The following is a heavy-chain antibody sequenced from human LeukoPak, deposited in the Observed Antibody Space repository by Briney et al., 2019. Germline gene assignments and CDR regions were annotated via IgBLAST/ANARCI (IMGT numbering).Heavy chain of an antibody. Sequence: AGGSLRLSCAASGFTFSSYGMHWVRRAPGKGLEWVAVISYDGSNKYYADSVKGRFTISRDNSKNTLYLQMNSLRAEDTAVYYCAKARYFDWLFIGYWGQGTLVTVSS. CDR3: AKARYFDWLFIGY. J-gene: IGHJ4*02. V-gene: IGHV3-30*18. CDR1: GFTFSSYG. D-gene: IGHD3-9*01. CDR2: ISYDGSNK.